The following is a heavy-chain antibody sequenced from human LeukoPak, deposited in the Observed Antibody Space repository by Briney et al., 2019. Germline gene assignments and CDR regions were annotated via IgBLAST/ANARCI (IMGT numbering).Heavy chain of an antibody. Sequence: ASVKVSCKASGYTFTSYDINWVRQATGQGLEWMGWMNPNSGNTGYAQKFQGRVTMTRNTSISTAYMELSSLRSEDTAVYYCARGSVPTYYDLWSGYPTYYYYGMDVWGQGTTVTVSS. CDR2: MNPNSGNT. J-gene: IGHJ6*02. CDR1: GYTFTSYD. D-gene: IGHD3-3*01. CDR3: ARGSVPTYYDLWSGYPTYYYYGMDV. V-gene: IGHV1-8*01.